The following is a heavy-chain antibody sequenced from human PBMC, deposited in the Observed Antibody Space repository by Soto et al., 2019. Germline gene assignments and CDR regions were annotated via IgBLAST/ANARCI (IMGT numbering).Heavy chain of an antibody. V-gene: IGHV3-30*04. D-gene: IGHD4-17*01. J-gene: IGHJ2*01. CDR2: ISYDGSNK. Sequence: GGSLRLSCAASGFTFSSYAMHWVRQAPGKGLEWVAVISYDGSNKYYADSVKGRFTISRDNSKNTLYLQMNSLRAEDTAVYYCARDGEATVTTRFYWYFDLWGRGTLVTVSS. CDR1: GFTFSSYA. CDR3: ARDGEATVTTRFYWYFDL.